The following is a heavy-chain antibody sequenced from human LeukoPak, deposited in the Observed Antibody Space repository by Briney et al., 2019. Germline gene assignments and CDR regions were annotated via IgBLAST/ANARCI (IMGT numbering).Heavy chain of an antibody. CDR3: AREDIAVAADY. V-gene: IGHV1-3*01. Sequence: GASVKVSCKASGYTFTSYAMHWVRQAPGQRLEWMGWINAGNGNTKYSQKFQGRVTITRDTSANTAYMELSSLRSEGTAVYYCAREDIAVAADYWGQGTLVTVSS. D-gene: IGHD6-19*01. J-gene: IGHJ4*02. CDR1: GYTFTSYA. CDR2: INAGNGNT.